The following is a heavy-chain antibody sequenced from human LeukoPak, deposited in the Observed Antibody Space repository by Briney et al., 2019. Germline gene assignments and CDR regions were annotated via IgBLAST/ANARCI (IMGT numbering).Heavy chain of an antibody. CDR1: GFTFSSYG. CDR2: IWYDGSNK. V-gene: IGHV3-33*01. Sequence: PGRSLRLSCASSGFTFSSYGMHWVRQAPGQGLEWVAVIWYDGSNKYYADSVKGRFTISRDNSKNTLYLQMNSLRAEDTAVYYCAREDYDYVWGGVIVSNRVVWFDPWGQGTLVTVSS. CDR3: AREDYDYVWGGVIVSNRVVWFDP. D-gene: IGHD3-16*02. J-gene: IGHJ5*02.